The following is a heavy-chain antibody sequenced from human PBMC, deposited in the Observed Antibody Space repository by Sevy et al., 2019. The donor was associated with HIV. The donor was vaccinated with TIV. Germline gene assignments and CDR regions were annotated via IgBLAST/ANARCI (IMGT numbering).Heavy chain of an antibody. CDR3: AKDINRGCDGVNCYSYYYYFYGLDV. D-gene: IGHD2-21*01. CDR1: GFPFNDHA. J-gene: IGHJ6*02. V-gene: IGHV3-9*01. Sequence: GGSLRLSCAASGFPFNDHAMHWVRQVPGKGLEWVSGISWNSRNIGYADSGKGRFTISRENARDFVYLEMNSLRPEDTAFYYCAKDINRGCDGVNCYSYYYYFYGLDVWGQGTTVTVSS. CDR2: ISWNSRNI.